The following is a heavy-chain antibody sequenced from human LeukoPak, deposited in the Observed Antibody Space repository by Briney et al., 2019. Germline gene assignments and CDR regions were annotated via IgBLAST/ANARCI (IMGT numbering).Heavy chain of an antibody. Sequence: SETLSLTCAVSGYSISSGYYWGRIRQPPGKGLGWIGSIYHSGSTYYNPSLKSRVTISVDTSKNQFSLKLSSVTAADTAVYYCARQLAAAGTHDYWGQGTLVTVSS. CDR3: ARQLAAAGTHDY. CDR2: IYHSGST. D-gene: IGHD6-13*01. V-gene: IGHV4-38-2*01. J-gene: IGHJ4*02. CDR1: GYSISSGYY.